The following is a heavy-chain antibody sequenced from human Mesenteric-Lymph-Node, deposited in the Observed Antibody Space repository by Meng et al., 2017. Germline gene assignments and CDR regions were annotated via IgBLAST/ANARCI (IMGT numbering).Heavy chain of an antibody. CDR3: ARGSYYYGSGSESYYYGMDV. CDR2: ISASNGNT. J-gene: IGHJ6*02. V-gene: IGHV1-18*01. D-gene: IGHD3-10*01. CDR1: GYIFTGYE. Sequence: ASVKVSCKASGYIFTGYEISWVRQAPGQGLESMGWISASNGNTQSSQKFQGRVTMTTDTSTSTAYLELRSLRSDDTAVYYCARGSYYYGSGSESYYYGMDVWGQGTTVTVSS.